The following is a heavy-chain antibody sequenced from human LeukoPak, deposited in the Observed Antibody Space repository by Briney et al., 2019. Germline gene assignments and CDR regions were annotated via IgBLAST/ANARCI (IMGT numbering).Heavy chain of an antibody. CDR3: AGDDYQGDFDY. D-gene: IGHD4-11*01. Sequence: SETLSLTCTVSGGSISSYYWSWIRQPPGKGLEWIGYIYYSGSTNYNPSLKSRVTISVDTSKNQFSLKLSSVTAADTAVYYCAGDDYQGDFDYWGQGTVVTVSS. V-gene: IGHV4-59*12. CDR1: GGSISSYY. J-gene: IGHJ4*02. CDR2: IYYSGST.